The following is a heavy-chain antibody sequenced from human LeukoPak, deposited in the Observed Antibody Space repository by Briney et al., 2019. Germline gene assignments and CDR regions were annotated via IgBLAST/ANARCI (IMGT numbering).Heavy chain of an antibody. J-gene: IGHJ4*02. CDR2: ISSSSDYT. CDR1: GFTFSDYY. D-gene: IGHD3-10*01. CDR3: ARETYYYGSGSYYFDY. Sequence: GGSLRLSCAASGFTFSDYYMSWIRQAPGKGLEWVSYISSSSDYTNYADSVKGRFTISRDNAKNSLYLQMNSLRAEDTAVYYCARETYYYGSGSYYFDYWGQGTLVTVSS. V-gene: IGHV3-11*06.